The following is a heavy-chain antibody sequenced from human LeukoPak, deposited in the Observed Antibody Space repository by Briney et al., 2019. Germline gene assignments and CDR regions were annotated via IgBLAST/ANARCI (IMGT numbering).Heavy chain of an antibody. V-gene: IGHV3-66*02. CDR1: GFTVSSSY. CDR2: IYSGGSGST. CDR3: VKDRAD. J-gene: IGHJ4*02. Sequence: GGSLRLSCAASGFTVSSSYMSWVRQAPGKGLEWVSVIYSGGSGSTYYADSVKGRFTISRDNSRNTLYLQMNSLRAEDTALYYCVKDRADWGQGTLVTVSS.